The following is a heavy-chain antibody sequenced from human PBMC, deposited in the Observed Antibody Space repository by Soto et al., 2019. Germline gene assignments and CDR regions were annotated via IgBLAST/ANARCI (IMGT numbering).Heavy chain of an antibody. CDR3: VRPYYSSSWFPFDR. Sequence: GGSLRLSCAASGFTVSGTYMTWVRQAPGKGLECVSVIYGSGGTNYADSVKGRFTISRDNAKKTVYLQMSSLRVEDTALYYCVRPYYSSSWFPFDRWGQGTLVTVSS. D-gene: IGHD6-13*01. CDR2: IYGSGGT. J-gene: IGHJ4*02. V-gene: IGHV3-53*01. CDR1: GFTVSGTY.